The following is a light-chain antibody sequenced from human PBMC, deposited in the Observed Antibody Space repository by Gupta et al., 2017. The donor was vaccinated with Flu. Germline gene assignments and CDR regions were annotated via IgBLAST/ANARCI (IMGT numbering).Light chain of an antibody. Sequence: DIQMTQSPSSLSASVGDRVTITCRASQNINKWLAWYQQRTGKPPKLLIYKASNLQIGVPSRFSGSESGTEFTLTLSNLQADDSATYYCKKHIGYPLTFGGGTXLEIK. J-gene: IGKJ4*01. V-gene: IGKV1-5*03. CDR1: QNINKW. CDR3: KKHIGYPLT. CDR2: KAS.